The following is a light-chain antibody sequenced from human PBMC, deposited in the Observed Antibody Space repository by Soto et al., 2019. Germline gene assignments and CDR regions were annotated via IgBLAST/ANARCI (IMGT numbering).Light chain of an antibody. Sequence: QSVLTQPASVSGSPGQSITISCTATSRDVGGYNYVSWYQQYPGKAPKLMIYEVSNRPSGVSKRFSGSKSGNTASLTISGLQAEDEGDYYCSSYTTTSVVVFGGGTQLTVL. CDR2: EVS. CDR1: SRDVGGYNY. CDR3: SSYTTTSVVV. V-gene: IGLV2-14*01. J-gene: IGLJ2*01.